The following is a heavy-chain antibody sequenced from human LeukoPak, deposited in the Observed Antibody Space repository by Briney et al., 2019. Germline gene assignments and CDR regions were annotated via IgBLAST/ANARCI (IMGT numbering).Heavy chain of an antibody. J-gene: IGHJ4*02. Sequence: GGSLRPSCSASGFTFDDYAMHWVRQAPGKGLEWVSGINWSSGTIAYADSVKGRFTISRDNAKNSLYLQMDSLRVEDTALYYCTKDIRMLDYWGQGTLVTVSA. CDR2: INWSSGTI. V-gene: IGHV3-9*01. CDR1: GFTFDDYA. CDR3: TKDIRMLDY. D-gene: IGHD3-10*02.